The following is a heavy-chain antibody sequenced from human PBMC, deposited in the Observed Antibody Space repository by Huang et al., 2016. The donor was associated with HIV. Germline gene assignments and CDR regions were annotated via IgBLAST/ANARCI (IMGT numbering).Heavy chain of an antibody. D-gene: IGHD2-21*02. J-gene: IGHJ4*02. CDR1: GFDFKDYG. CDR3: ARVDATANMMGVDL. V-gene: IGHV3-21*02. CDR2: ISSDVNYI. Sequence: EVQLVESGGGLVHPGGSLRLSCVVSGFDFKDYGMNWVRQTAGKGLEWVASISSDVNYIYYSDSVKGRFTIFRDNAKNSVSLQINILGAEDTGVYFCARVDATANMMGVDLWGRGTLVTVSS.